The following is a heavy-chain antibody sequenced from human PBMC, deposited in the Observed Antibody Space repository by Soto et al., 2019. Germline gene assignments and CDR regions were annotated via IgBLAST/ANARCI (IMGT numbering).Heavy chain of an antibody. CDR1: GGSVSSGSYY. CDR2: IYYSGST. Sequence: QAQLQESGPGLVKPSETLSLTCTVSGGSVSSGSYYWSWIRQPPGKGLEWIGYIYYSGSTNYKPSLKSRVPISVDTSKNQFSLKLSSVTAADTAVYYCARAVLYWADIWGQGTMVTVSS. V-gene: IGHV4-61*01. J-gene: IGHJ3*02. D-gene: IGHD2-8*02. CDR3: ARAVLYWADI.